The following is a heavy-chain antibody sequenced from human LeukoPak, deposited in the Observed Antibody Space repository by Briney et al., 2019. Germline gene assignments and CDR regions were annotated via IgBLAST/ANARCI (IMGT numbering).Heavy chain of an antibody. CDR3: VGALTKSRFDY. Sequence: GGSLRLSCAASGFIFSSYWMHWVRQAPGKGLVWVSRINSDGSSTSYADSVKGRFTISRDNAKNTLYLQMNSLRVEDTTVYYCVGALTKSRFDYWGQGTLVTVSS. CDR2: INSDGSST. V-gene: IGHV3-74*01. D-gene: IGHD1-26*01. CDR1: GFIFSSYW. J-gene: IGHJ4*02.